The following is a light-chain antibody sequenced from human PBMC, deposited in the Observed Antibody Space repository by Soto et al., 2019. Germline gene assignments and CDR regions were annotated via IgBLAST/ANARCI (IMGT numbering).Light chain of an antibody. Sequence: QSALTQPASVSGSPGQSVTISCTGTSSDVGGYNYVSWYQQHPGKAPKLMIYDVSYRPSGVSIRFSGSKSGNTASLTISGLQAEDEADYYCSSYTSGSTFYVFGTGTKSPS. CDR3: SSYTSGSTFYV. CDR1: SSDVGGYNY. V-gene: IGLV2-14*03. J-gene: IGLJ1*01. CDR2: DVS.